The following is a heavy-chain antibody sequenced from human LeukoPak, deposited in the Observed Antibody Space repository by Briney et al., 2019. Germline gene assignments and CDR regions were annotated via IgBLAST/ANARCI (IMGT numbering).Heavy chain of an antibody. CDR2: IKQDGSEK. V-gene: IGHV3-7*01. CDR3: ARGDTMVRGVIKAYYYYYMDV. CDR1: GFTFSSYW. Sequence: PGGSLRLSCAASGFTFSSYWMSGVRQAPGKGLEWVANIKQDGSEKYYVDSVKGRFTISRDNAKNSLYLQMNSLRAEDTAVYYCARGDTMVRGVIKAYYYYYMDVWGKGTTVTVSS. J-gene: IGHJ6*03. D-gene: IGHD3-10*01.